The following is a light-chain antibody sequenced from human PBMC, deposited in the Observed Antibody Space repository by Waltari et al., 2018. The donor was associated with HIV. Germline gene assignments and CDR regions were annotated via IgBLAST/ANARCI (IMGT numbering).Light chain of an antibody. CDR3: AAWDDSMEGRV. CDR1: SADLGSNT. Sequence: QSVLTQPPSASGTPGQTVTISCSGSSADLGSNTVNWYKQLPGTAPKLLIYNTYQRPSGVPDRVSASQSGTSASLAISGLQSEDEADYYCAAWDDSMEGRVFGGGTKLTIL. CDR2: NTY. V-gene: IGLV1-44*01. J-gene: IGLJ2*01.